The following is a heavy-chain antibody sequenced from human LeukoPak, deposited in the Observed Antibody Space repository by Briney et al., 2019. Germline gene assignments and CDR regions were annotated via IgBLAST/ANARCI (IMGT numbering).Heavy chain of an antibody. D-gene: IGHD3-10*01. V-gene: IGHV3-23*01. J-gene: IGHJ4*02. CDR2: ISGSGGST. CDR1: GFTFSSYA. CDR3: AKDNYYNGSGSCDY. Sequence: PGGSLRLSCAASGFTFSSYAMSWVRQAPGKGLEWVSAISGSGGSTYYADSVKGRFTISRDNSKNTLYLQMNSLRAEDTAVYYCAKDNYYNGSGSCDYWGQGTLVTVSS.